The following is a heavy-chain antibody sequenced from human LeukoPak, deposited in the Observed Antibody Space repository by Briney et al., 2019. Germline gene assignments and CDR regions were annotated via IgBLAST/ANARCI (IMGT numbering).Heavy chain of an antibody. CDR1: GGSISSYY. V-gene: IGHV4-59*08. CDR3: ARHARVATPWYYFDY. D-gene: IGHD5-12*01. J-gene: IGHJ4*02. CDR2: TYYSGST. Sequence: SETLSLTCTVSGGSISSYYWSWIRQPPGKGLEWIGYTYYSGSTNYNPSLKSRVTISVDTSKNQFSLKLSSVTAADTAVYYCARHARVATPWYYFDYWGQGTLVTVSS.